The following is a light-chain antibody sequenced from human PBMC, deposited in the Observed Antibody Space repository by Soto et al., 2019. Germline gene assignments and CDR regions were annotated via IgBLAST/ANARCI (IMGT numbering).Light chain of an antibody. V-gene: IGKV3-20*01. J-gene: IGKJ5*01. CDR1: RKVSSSY. Sequence: SLSALAPGTMTFSPGQRATVSYRQIRKVSSSYLAGYKQKHGEEPSLLINGASSRATGSPDGISSSRSGRDYTLTISSLQEAEFAVFYCQQYGSSPLSTFGQGTRLDIK. CDR2: GAS. CDR3: QQYGSSPLST.